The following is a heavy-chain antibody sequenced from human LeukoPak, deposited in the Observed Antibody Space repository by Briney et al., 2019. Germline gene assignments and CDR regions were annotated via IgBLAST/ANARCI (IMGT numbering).Heavy chain of an antibody. CDR1: GFTFSSYS. J-gene: IGHJ6*03. Sequence: GGSLRLSCVVSGFTFSSYSMNWVRQAPGKGPEWVSSISSDSNYIYYADSVKGRFTISRDNAKNSLYLQMNSLRAEDTAVYYCAKRVAYSSSSVYMDVWGKGTTVTVSS. CDR3: AKRVAYSSSSVYMDV. CDR2: ISSDSNYI. D-gene: IGHD6-6*01. V-gene: IGHV3-21*04.